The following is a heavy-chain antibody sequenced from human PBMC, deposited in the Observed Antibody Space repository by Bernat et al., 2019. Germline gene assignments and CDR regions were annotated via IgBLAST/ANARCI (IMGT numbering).Heavy chain of an antibody. Sequence: EVQLLESGGGLVQPGGSLRLSCAASGFTFSSYAMSWVRQAPGKGLEGVSTISGSGGITHDADSVKGRFTISRDKSKNTLYLQMNSLRAEDTALYYCANRDYNFWSGYFHWGQGALVTVSA. CDR1: GFTFSSYA. V-gene: IGHV3-23*01. CDR2: ISGSGGIT. D-gene: IGHD3-3*01. J-gene: IGHJ4*02. CDR3: ANRDYNFWSGYFH.